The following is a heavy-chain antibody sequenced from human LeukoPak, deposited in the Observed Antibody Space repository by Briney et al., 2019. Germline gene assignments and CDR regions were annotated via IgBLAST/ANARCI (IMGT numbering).Heavy chain of an antibody. V-gene: IGHV4-39*01. CDR2: IYYSGST. CDR3: ASATYYYGSGSYYSFDY. D-gene: IGHD3-10*01. Sequence: PSETLSLTCTVSGGSISSSSYYWGWIRQPPGKGLEWIGSIYYSGSTYYNPSLKSRVTISVDTSKNQFSLKLSSVTAADTAVYYCASATYYYGSGSYYSFDYWGQGTLSPSPQ. J-gene: IGHJ4*02. CDR1: GGSISSSSYY.